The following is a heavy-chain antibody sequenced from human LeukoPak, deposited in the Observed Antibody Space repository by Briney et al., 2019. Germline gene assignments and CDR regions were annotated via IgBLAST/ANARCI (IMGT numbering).Heavy chain of an antibody. Sequence: ASVKVSCTASGYTFTSYGISWVRQAPGQGLEWMGWISAYNGNTNYAQKLQGRVTMTTDTSTSTAYMDLRSLRSEDTAVYYCARDARGATIDYWGQGTLVTVSA. J-gene: IGHJ4*02. V-gene: IGHV1-18*01. CDR3: ARDARGATIDY. CDR1: GYTFTSYG. CDR2: ISAYNGNT. D-gene: IGHD5-24*01.